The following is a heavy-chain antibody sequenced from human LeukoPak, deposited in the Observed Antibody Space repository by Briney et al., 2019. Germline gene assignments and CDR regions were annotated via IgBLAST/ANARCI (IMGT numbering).Heavy chain of an antibody. CDR3: ARGLEGYDSSGYYYPCPFDI. CDR1: GFTFSSYA. Sequence: GGSLRLSCAASGFTFSSYAMHWVRQAPGKGLEWVAVISYDGSNKYYADSVKGRFTISRDNSKNTLYLQMNSLRAEDTAVYYCARGLEGYDSSGYYYPCPFDIWGQGTMVTVSS. D-gene: IGHD3-22*01. J-gene: IGHJ3*02. CDR2: ISYDGSNK. V-gene: IGHV3-30-3*01.